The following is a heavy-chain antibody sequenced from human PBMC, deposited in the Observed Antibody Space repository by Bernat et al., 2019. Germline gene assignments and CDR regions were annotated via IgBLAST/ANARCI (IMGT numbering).Heavy chain of an antibody. Sequence: QVQLVESGGGVVQPGRSLRLSCAASGFTFSIYGMHWVRQAPGKGLEWVAVIWYDGSNKYYADSVKGRFTISRDNSKNTLYLQMNSLRAEDTAVYYCARVFQEGGAYGGNSRNEEFDNWGQGTLVTVSS. CDR2: IWYDGSNK. V-gene: IGHV3-33*01. CDR3: ARVFQEGGAYGGNSRNEEFDN. D-gene: IGHD4-17*01. CDR1: GFTFSIYG. J-gene: IGHJ4*02.